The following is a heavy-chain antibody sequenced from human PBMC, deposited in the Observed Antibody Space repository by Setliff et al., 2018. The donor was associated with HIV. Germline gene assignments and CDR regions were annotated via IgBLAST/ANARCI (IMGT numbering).Heavy chain of an antibody. D-gene: IGHD3-22*01. CDR2: INPSGGST. J-gene: IGHJ4*02. CDR3: ASATFGYYYFDY. CDR1: GYTFTSYY. V-gene: IGHV1-46*01. Sequence: ASVKVSCKASGYTFTSYYMHWVRQAPGQGLEWMGIINPSGGSTSYAQKSQGRVTMTRDTSTSTVYMELSSLRSEDTAVYYCASATFGYYYFDYWGQGTLVTVSS.